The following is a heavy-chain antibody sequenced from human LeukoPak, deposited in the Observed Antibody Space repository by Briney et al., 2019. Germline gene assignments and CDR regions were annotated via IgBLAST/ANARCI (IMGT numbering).Heavy chain of an antibody. J-gene: IGHJ4*02. D-gene: IGHD6-13*01. Sequence: SETLSLTCTVSGGSISSYYRSWIRQPPGKGLEWIGYIYYSGSTNYNPSLESRVTISVDTSKNHFSLKLSSVTAADTAVFYCAGTPAGYSSSWYDYWGQGTLVTVSS. CDR2: IYYSGST. V-gene: IGHV4-59*01. CDR3: AGTPAGYSSSWYDY. CDR1: GGSISSYY.